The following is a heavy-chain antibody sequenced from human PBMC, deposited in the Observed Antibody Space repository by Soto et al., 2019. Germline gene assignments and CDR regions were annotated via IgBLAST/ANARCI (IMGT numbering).Heavy chain of an antibody. Sequence: GGSLRLSCAASGFTFSSYGMHWVRHAPGKGLEWVAVIWYDGSNKYYADSVKGRFTISRDNSKNTLYLQMNSLRAEDTAVYYCARGFEYSSPFDYWGQGTLVNVSS. D-gene: IGHD6-6*01. J-gene: IGHJ4*02. CDR2: IWYDGSNK. CDR3: ARGFEYSSPFDY. CDR1: GFTFSSYG. V-gene: IGHV3-33*01.